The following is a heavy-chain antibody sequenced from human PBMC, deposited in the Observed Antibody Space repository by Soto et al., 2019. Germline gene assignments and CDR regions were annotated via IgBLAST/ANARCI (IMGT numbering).Heavy chain of an antibody. V-gene: IGHV3-15*01. J-gene: IGHJ4*02. D-gene: IGHD3-9*01. CDR1: GLNLSHPW. CDR2: IKSKTDGGTA. CDR3: TTGIYYDILTGYHNVAY. Sequence: GGSLRLSCAASGLNLSHPWMSWVRQAAGKGLEWVGRIKSKTDGGTADYAAHVKGRFTISRDDSKNTVYLQMNSLKTEDTAVYYCTTGIYYDILTGYHNVAYWGQGTLVTVSS.